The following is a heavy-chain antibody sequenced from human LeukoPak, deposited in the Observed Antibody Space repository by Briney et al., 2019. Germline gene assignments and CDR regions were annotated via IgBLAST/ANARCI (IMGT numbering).Heavy chain of an antibody. CDR2: ISVYHGNT. CDR3: ARESIDGSGTYYNDSPDY. Sequence: SVKVSLKASGYTFSSYSISWVRQAPAQGLEWMGWISVYHGNTDNGQNLRGRHIMTTDTSTTTAYMELKSLRSDDTAVYYCARESIDGSGTYYNDSPDYWGQGTLVTVSS. D-gene: IGHD3-10*01. J-gene: IGHJ4*02. CDR1: GYTFSSYS. V-gene: IGHV1-18*01.